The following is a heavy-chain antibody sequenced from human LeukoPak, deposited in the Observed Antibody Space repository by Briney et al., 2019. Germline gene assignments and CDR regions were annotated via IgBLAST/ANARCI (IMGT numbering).Heavy chain of an antibody. J-gene: IGHJ4*02. CDR3: AKGDPDCGSTN. V-gene: IGHV3-23*01. D-gene: IGHD2-21*01. CDR2: INSGGDT. Sequence: GGSLRLSCAASGFTLSSFAMTWVRQAPGKGLEWVSTINSGGDTFYRDSVKGRFTISRDNSKNTLNLQMNSLRVEDTAVFYCAKGDPDCGSTNWGQGTLVTVSS. CDR1: GFTLSSFA.